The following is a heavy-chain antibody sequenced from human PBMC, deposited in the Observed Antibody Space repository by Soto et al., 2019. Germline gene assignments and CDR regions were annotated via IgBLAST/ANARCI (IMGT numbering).Heavy chain of an antibody. CDR1: GYTFTSYG. J-gene: IGHJ5*02. Sequence: QVQLVQSGAEVKKPGASVKVSCKASGYTFTSYGISWVRQAPGQGLEWMGWISAYNGNTNYAQKVQGRVTMTTDTPRSTAYMELRSLRSDDTAVYYCAREEYSSSEYWFDPWGQGTLVTVSS. V-gene: IGHV1-18*01. CDR3: AREEYSSSEYWFDP. D-gene: IGHD6-6*01. CDR2: ISAYNGNT.